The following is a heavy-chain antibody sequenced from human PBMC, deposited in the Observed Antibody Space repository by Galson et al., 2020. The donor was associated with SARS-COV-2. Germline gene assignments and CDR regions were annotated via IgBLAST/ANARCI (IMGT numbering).Heavy chain of an antibody. J-gene: IGHJ5*02. Sequence: SETLSITCTVSGGSIRSDNYYWSWIRQPAGKGLEWIGRIHTSGNTNYNPSLKSRLTISLDTSNNHFSLILTSVTAADTAIYYCAREFSAWGQGTLVTVSS. CDR1: GGSIRSDNYY. D-gene: IGHD6-25*01. V-gene: IGHV4-61*02. CDR2: IHTSGNT. CDR3: AREFSA.